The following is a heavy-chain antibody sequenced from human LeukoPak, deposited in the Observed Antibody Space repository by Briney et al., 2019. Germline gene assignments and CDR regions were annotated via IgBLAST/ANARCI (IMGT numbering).Heavy chain of an antibody. V-gene: IGHV4-61*01. J-gene: IGHJ3*02. CDR1: GGSVSGATYY. D-gene: IGHD2-21*02. Sequence: NSSETLSLTCTVSGGSVSGATYYWNWIRQPPGKGLEWIGYIYYSGSTNYNPSLKSRVTISVDTSKNQFSLKLSSVTAADTAVYYCARHVAYCGGDCYYEWFDAFDIWGQGTMVTVSS. CDR3: ARHVAYCGGDCYYEWFDAFDI. CDR2: IYYSGST.